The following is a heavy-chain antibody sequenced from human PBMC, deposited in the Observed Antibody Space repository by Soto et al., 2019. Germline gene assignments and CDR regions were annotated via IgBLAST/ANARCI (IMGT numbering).Heavy chain of an antibody. J-gene: IGHJ4*02. Sequence: EVQLVESGGGLVQPGGSLRLAWAKSGFIFRDGWMAWVRQAPGKGLVWVSRINKDGSYRNYADFVEGRFTISRDDAKSELYLQMDGLRAEDTAVYYCARGGLEPFDYLGQGALVTVSS. V-gene: IGHV3-74*01. CDR3: ARGGLEPFDY. CDR1: GFIFRDGW. CDR2: INKDGSYR. D-gene: IGHD1-1*01.